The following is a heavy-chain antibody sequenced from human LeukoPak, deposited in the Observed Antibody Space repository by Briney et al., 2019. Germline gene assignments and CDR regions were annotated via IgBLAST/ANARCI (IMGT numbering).Heavy chain of an antibody. D-gene: IGHD2-2*01. CDR1: GFTVRSNY. V-gene: IGHV3-53*01. CDR3: AREGGDPYCSSTSCYLDP. J-gene: IGHJ5*02. CDR2: IYSGGST. Sequence: GGSLRLSCAASGFTVRSNYMSWVRQAPGKGLEWVSVIYSGGSTYYADSVKGRFTISRDNSKNTLYLQMNSLRAEDTAVYYCAREGGDPYCSSTSCYLDPWGQGTLVTVSS.